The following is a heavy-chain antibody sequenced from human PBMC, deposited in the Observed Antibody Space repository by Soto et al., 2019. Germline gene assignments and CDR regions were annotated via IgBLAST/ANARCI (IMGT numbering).Heavy chain of an antibody. D-gene: IGHD1-1*01. CDR2: INPNSGGT. V-gene: IGHV1-2*02. Sequence: ASVKVSCKASGYTFSDYYIHWVRQAPGQGLEWMGWINPNSGGTKYAPKFQGGVTMTRDTSITTAYMELSRLRSGDTAVYYCAREPATAKPEGVDFWGQGALVTVSS. CDR1: GYTFSDYY. CDR3: AREPATAKPEGVDF. J-gene: IGHJ4*02.